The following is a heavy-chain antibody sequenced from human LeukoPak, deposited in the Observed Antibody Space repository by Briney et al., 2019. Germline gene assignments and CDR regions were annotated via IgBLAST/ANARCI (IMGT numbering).Heavy chain of an antibody. Sequence: SGTLSLTCAVSGGSISSSNWWSWVRQPPGKGLEWIGEIYHSGSTNYNPSLKSRVTISVDTSKNQFSLKLSSVTAADTAVYYCARGVYGSGSYDNWHNWFDPWGQGTLVTVSS. J-gene: IGHJ5*02. V-gene: IGHV4-4*02. CDR2: IYHSGST. D-gene: IGHD3-10*01. CDR3: ARGVYGSGSYDNWHNWFDP. CDR1: GGSISSSNW.